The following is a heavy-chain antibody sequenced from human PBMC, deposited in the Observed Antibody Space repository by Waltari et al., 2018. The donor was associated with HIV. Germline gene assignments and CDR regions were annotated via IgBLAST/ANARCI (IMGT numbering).Heavy chain of an antibody. CDR1: GFTFSNFA. CDR2: IWYDGDNK. Sequence: QVQLVESGGGVVQPGRSLRLSCAASGFTFSNFAMHWVRQAPGKGLEWVAVIWYDGDNKYDADSVKGRFTISRDNSKNTLYLQMNSLRVEDTAVYYCARGGYYYDISGYYHYWGQGTLVTVSS. D-gene: IGHD3-22*01. J-gene: IGHJ4*02. V-gene: IGHV3-33*01. CDR3: ARGGYYYDISGYYHY.